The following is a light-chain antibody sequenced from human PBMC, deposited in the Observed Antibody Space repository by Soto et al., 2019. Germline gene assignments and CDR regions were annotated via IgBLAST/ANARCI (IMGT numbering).Light chain of an antibody. CDR2: FIS. CDR1: QTVSSY. CDR3: QQTYSRPIT. V-gene: IGKV1-39*01. Sequence: AQSPSSLSAPVGDTVTISCRASQTVSSYLNWYQQKVGQAPRLLIYFISRLQTGVPSRFSGSGSGRDFTLTITSPQPEDSATYYCQQTYSRPITFGQGTRPEIK. J-gene: IGKJ5*01.